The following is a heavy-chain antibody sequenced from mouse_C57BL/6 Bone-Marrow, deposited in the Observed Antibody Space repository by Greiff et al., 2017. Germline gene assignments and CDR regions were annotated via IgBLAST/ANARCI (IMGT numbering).Heavy chain of an antibody. J-gene: IGHJ2*01. Sequence: VQLQQSGPALVKPGASVKIPCKASGYTFTDYNMDWVKQSHGKSLEWIGDINPNNGGTIYNQKFKGKATLTVDKSSSTAYMELRSLTSEDTAVYYCARDDGYFDYFDYWGQGTTLTVSS. D-gene: IGHD2-3*01. CDR2: INPNNGGT. CDR1: GYTFTDYN. V-gene: IGHV1-18*01. CDR3: ARDDGYFDYFDY.